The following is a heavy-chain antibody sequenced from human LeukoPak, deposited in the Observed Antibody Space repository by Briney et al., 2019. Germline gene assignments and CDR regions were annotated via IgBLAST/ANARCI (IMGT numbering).Heavy chain of an antibody. Sequence: ASVKVSFKASGYTFTGYYIHWVRQAPGQGLEWMGWINPKTGGTNFAQKFQGRVTMTRDTSISTAYMELTRLTSDDTAVYYCATKRGNSWYLDYWGQGTLVTVSS. V-gene: IGHV1-2*02. J-gene: IGHJ4*02. CDR3: ATKRGNSWYLDY. CDR1: GYTFTGYY. CDR2: INPKTGGT. D-gene: IGHD6-13*01.